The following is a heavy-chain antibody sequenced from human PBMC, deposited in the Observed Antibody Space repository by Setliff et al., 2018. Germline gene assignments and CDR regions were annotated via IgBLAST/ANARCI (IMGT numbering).Heavy chain of an antibody. D-gene: IGHD2-2*01. CDR3: RLAHGNDTSCEEALDY. CDR2: ISHSGST. V-gene: IGHV4-34*01. J-gene: IGHJ4*02. Sequence: KPSETLSLTCAVYGESFNVYFWSWIRQPPGKGLEWIGEISHSGSTNYSPSLKSRVTMSVDKSKNQFSLNLNSVTAADTAVYYFRLAHGNDTSCEEALDYWSQGTLVTVSS. CDR1: GESFNVYF.